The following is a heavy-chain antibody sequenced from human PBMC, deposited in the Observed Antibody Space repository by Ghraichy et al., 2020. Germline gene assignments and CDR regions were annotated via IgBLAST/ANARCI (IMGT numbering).Heavy chain of an antibody. CDR1: GFTFSSYE. CDR3: ASLHIVVVTALDAFDI. V-gene: IGHV3-48*03. D-gene: IGHD2-21*02. CDR2: ISSSGSTI. J-gene: IGHJ3*02. Sequence: GGSLRLSCAASGFTFSSYEMNWVRQAPGKGLEWVSYISSSGSTIYYADSVKGRFTISRDNAKNSLYLQMNSLRAEDTAVYYCASLHIVVVTALDAFDIWGQGTMVTVSS.